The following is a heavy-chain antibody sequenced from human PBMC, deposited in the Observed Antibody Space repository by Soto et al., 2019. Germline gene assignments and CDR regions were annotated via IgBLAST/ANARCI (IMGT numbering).Heavy chain of an antibody. J-gene: IGHJ5*01. CDR2: ISWDGRRT. CDR3: TTAHYGDYHNWFDS. V-gene: IGHV3-43*01. CDR1: GFKFDDYC. Sequence: EVQLVESGGAVVQPGGSLSLSCATSGFKFDDYCMHWVRQTPGKGLEWVCLISWDGRRTSYADSVRGRFTISRDSSKNSLYWQMNSLRSEDTALYYCTTAHYGDYHNWFDSWGHGTLVTVSS. D-gene: IGHD4-17*01.